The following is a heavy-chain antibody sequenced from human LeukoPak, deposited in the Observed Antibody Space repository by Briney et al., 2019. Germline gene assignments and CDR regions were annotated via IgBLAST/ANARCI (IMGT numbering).Heavy chain of an antibody. CDR1: GGSISSYY. Sequence: SETLSLTCTVSGGSISSYYWSWIRQPPGKGLEWIGYIYTSGSTNYNPSLKSRVTISVDTSKNQFSLKLSSVTAADTAVYYCARRLGAFDYCGQGTLVTVSS. CDR2: IYTSGST. J-gene: IGHJ4*02. V-gene: IGHV4-4*09. CDR3: ARRLGAFDY. D-gene: IGHD3-16*01.